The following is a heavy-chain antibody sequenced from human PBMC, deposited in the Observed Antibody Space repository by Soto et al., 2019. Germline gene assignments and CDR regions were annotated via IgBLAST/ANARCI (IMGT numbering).Heavy chain of an antibody. CDR1: GGSVSNYY. Sequence: PSETLSLTYTVSGGSVSNYYWSWIRQPPGKGLEWIGYIYYNGDTNYNPSLKSRVTMSVHTSKNQVSLDLSSVTAADTAVYYCARQPPATAAFDIWGQGTMVTVSS. J-gene: IGHJ3*02. D-gene: IGHD5-12*01. CDR3: ARQPPATAAFDI. CDR2: IYYNGDT. V-gene: IGHV4-59*08.